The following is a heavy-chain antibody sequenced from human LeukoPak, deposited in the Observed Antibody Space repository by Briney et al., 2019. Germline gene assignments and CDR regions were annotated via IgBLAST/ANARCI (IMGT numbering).Heavy chain of an antibody. D-gene: IGHD2-21*02. Sequence: GESLKISCAASGFTFDDYGMSWVRQAPGKGLEWVSGINWNGGSTGYADSVKGRFTISRDNAKNSLYLQMNSLRAEDTALYYCARERLPNWFDPWGQGTLVTVSS. CDR3: ARERLPNWFDP. J-gene: IGHJ5*02. CDR1: GFTFDDYG. V-gene: IGHV3-20*04. CDR2: INWNGGST.